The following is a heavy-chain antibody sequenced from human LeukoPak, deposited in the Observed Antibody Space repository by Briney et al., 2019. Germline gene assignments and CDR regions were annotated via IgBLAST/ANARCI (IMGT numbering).Heavy chain of an antibody. J-gene: IGHJ4*02. CDR1: GFTFSSYG. Sequence: GGSLRLSCAASGFTFSSYGMHWVRQAPGKGLEWVAVISYDGSNKYYADSVKGRFTISRDNSKNTLYLQMNSLRAEDTAVYYCATPIFGVVIGYWGQGTLVTVSS. V-gene: IGHV3-30*03. CDR2: ISYDGSNK. CDR3: ATPIFGVVIGY. D-gene: IGHD3-3*01.